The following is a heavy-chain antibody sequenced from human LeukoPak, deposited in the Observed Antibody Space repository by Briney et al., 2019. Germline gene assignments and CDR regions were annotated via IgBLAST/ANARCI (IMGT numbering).Heavy chain of an antibody. J-gene: IGHJ6*02. Sequence: GGSLRLSCATSGFTFSSFGMHWVRQAPGKGLEWLAVISFDGSNKYYADSVKGRCTISRDNSKNTLYLQMNSLRDEDTAVHYCAREEKVAVAGFYYYGMDVWGQGTTVTVSS. CDR3: AREEKVAVAGFYYYGMDV. CDR1: GFTFSSFG. D-gene: IGHD6-19*01. V-gene: IGHV3-30*03. CDR2: ISFDGSNK.